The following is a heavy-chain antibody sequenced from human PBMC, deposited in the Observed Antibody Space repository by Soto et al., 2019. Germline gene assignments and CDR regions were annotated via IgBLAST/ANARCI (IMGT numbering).Heavy chain of an antibody. Sequence: SSETLSLTCTVSGGSISSSSYYWGWIRQPPGKGLEWIGSIYYSGSTYYNPSLKSRVTISVDTSKNQFSLKLSSVTAADTAVYYCARAPTTVTTLFDYWGQGTLVTVSS. D-gene: IGHD4-17*01. V-gene: IGHV4-39*07. CDR1: GGSISSSSYY. J-gene: IGHJ4*02. CDR2: IYYSGST. CDR3: ARAPTTVTTLFDY.